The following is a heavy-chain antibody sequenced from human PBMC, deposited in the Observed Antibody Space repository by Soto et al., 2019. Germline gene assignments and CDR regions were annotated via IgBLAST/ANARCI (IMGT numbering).Heavy chain of an antibody. CDR1: GGFLSESY. Sequence: PSETLSLTCAVYGGFLSESYWTWIRQPPGKGLEWIGEINHVRGTNYNPSLKSRVTMSVDTSQNQFSLRLISVTAADTAMYFCVRIRYQLPSSVLWLDPWGQGTPVTVSS. CDR2: INHVRGT. CDR3: VRIRYQLPSSVLWLDP. D-gene: IGHD3-16*01. V-gene: IGHV4-34*01. J-gene: IGHJ5*02.